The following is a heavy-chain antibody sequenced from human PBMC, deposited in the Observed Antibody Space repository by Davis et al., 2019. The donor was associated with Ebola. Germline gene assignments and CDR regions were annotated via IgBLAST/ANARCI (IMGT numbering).Heavy chain of an antibody. CDR1: GGSISSYY. J-gene: IGHJ2*01. CDR3: ARYSSGRYWYFDL. CDR2: IYYSGST. D-gene: IGHD6-19*01. Sequence: PSETLSLTCTVSGGSISSYYWSWIRQPPGKGLEWIGYIYYSGSTNYNPSLKSRVTISVDTSKNQFSLKLSSVTAADTAVYYCARYSSGRYWYFDLWGRGTLVTVSS. V-gene: IGHV4-59*01.